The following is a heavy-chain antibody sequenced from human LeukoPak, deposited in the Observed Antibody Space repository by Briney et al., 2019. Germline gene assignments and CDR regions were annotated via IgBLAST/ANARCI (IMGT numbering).Heavy chain of an antibody. CDR3: VRHGLPDWSYDY. J-gene: IGHJ4*02. D-gene: IGHD1-7*01. CDR2: IGDSGNT. V-gene: IGHV4-59*08. Sequence: PSETLSLTCTVSGGSIRSYYWSWFQQPPGKGLEWIGYIGDSGNTRYNPSLEGRVTISVDTSKSQFSLKLNSAAAADTAVYYCVRHGLPDWSYDYWGQGKLVTVSS. CDR1: GGSIRSYY.